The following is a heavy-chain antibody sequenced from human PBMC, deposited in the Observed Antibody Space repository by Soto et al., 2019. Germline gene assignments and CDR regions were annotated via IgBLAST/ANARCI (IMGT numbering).Heavy chain of an antibody. CDR1: GGTFSSYT. J-gene: IGHJ4*02. CDR3: ASNSGYDEGSLFDY. V-gene: IGHV1-69*02. CDR2: IIPILGIA. D-gene: IGHD5-12*01. Sequence: QVQLVQSGAEVKKPGSSVKVSCKASGGTFSSYTISWVRQAPGQGLEWMGRIIPILGIANYAQKFQGRVTITADKSTSTAYMELRSLRSEDTAVYYCASNSGYDEGSLFDYWGQGTLVTVSS.